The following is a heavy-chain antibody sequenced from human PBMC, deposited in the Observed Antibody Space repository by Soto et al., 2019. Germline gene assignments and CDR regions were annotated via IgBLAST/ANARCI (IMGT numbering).Heavy chain of an antibody. D-gene: IGHD6-6*01. Sequence: PSETLYLTCTVSGGSISSYYWSWILQPPVKGRYWSGYIYYSGSTNYNPSLKSRVTISVDTSKNQFSLKLSSVTAADTAVYYCARSSGGSSYWDPWVYYYGMDVWGQGTTVTVSS. J-gene: IGHJ6*02. V-gene: IGHV4-59*01. CDR1: GGSISSYY. CDR3: ARSSGGSSYWDPWVYYYGMDV. CDR2: IYYSGST.